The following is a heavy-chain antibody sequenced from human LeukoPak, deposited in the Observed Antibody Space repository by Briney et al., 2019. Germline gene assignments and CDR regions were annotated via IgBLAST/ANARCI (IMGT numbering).Heavy chain of an antibody. J-gene: IGHJ4*02. CDR2: IYYSGST. Sequence: SETLSLTCTVSGGSISSYYWSWIRQPPGKGLEWIVYIYYSGSTNYNPSLKSRVTISVDTSKNQFSLKLSSVTAADTAVYYCASGYDRYYFDYWGQGTLVTVSS. CDR1: GGSISSYY. D-gene: IGHD5-12*01. V-gene: IGHV4-59*08. CDR3: ASGYDRYYFDY.